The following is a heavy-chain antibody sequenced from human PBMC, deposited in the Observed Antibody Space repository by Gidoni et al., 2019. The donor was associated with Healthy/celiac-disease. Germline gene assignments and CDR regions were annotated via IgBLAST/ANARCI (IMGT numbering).Heavy chain of an antibody. J-gene: IGHJ6*02. D-gene: IGHD1-7*01. V-gene: IGHV6-1*01. Sequence: YYRSKWYNDYAVSVKSRITINPDTSKNQFSLQLNSMTPEDTAVYHCAREAWTGTTGRDYYGLDVWGQGTTVTVSS. CDR3: AREAWTGTTGRDYYGLDV. CDR2: YYRSKWYN.